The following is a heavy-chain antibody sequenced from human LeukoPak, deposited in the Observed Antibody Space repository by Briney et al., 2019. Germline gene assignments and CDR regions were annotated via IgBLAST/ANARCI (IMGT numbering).Heavy chain of an antibody. Sequence: SETLSLTCTVSGGSIISSTYYWSWIRQPPGKGLEWIGYIYYSGSTYYNPSLKSRVTISVDTSKNQFSLKLSSVTAADTAVYYCARGPPDIVVVPAAEFMAARYYMDVWGKGTTVTVSS. CDR1: GGSIISSTYY. J-gene: IGHJ6*03. V-gene: IGHV4-30-4*08. D-gene: IGHD2-2*01. CDR2: IYYSGST. CDR3: ARGPPDIVVVPAAEFMAARYYMDV.